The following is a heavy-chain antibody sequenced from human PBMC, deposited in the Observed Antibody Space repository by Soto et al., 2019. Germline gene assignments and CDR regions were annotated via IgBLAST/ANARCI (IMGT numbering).Heavy chain of an antibody. V-gene: IGHV4-59*01. Sequence: QVQLQESGPGLVKPSETLSLTCTVSGGSISSYYWSWIRQPPGKGLEWIGYIYYTGSTNYNPSLKIRLTISVDTSKNQFSLKLSSVTAADTAVYYCARDGYTVTPNYYYGMDVWGQGTTVTVSS. CDR2: IYYTGST. D-gene: IGHD4-4*01. CDR3: ARDGYTVTPNYYYGMDV. J-gene: IGHJ6*02. CDR1: GGSISSYY.